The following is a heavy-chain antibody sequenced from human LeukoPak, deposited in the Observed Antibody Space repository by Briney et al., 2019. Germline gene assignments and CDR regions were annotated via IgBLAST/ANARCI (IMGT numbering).Heavy chain of an antibody. D-gene: IGHD2-2*01. CDR3: ARAGRYCSSTSCSIPDY. V-gene: IGHV3-11*06. CDR1: GFTFSDYY. J-gene: IGHJ4*02. Sequence: GGSLRLSCAASGFTFSDYYMSWIRQAPGKGLEWVSYISSSSSYTNYADSVKGRLTISRDNAKNSLYLQMNSLRAEDTAVYYCARAGRYCSSTSCSIPDYWGQGTLVTVSS. CDR2: ISSSSSYT.